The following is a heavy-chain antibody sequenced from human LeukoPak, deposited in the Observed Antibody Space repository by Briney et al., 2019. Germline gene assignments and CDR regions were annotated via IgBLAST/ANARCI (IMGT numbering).Heavy chain of an antibody. CDR2: IKQDGSEK. D-gene: IGHD3-22*01. CDR1: GFTFNRFW. J-gene: IGHJ4*02. V-gene: IGHV3-7*03. Sequence: GGSLRLSCAASGFTFNRFWMSWVRQAPGKGLEWVANIKQDGSEKSYVDSVKGRFTISRDNAKNSLYLEMNSLRVEDTAVYYCARDDDTTGRYSRFDYWGQGTLVTVSS. CDR3: ARDDDTTGRYSRFDY.